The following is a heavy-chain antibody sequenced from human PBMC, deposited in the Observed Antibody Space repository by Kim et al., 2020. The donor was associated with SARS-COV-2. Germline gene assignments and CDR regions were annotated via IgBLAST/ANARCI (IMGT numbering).Heavy chain of an antibody. J-gene: IGHJ4*02. CDR1: GYTFTSYA. CDR3: ARDHPTYSSGWYIYFDY. D-gene: IGHD6-19*01. Sequence: ASVKVSCKASGYTFTSYAMNWVRQAPGQGLEWMGWINTNTGNPTYAQGFTGRFVFSLDTSVSTAYLQISSLKAEDTAVYYCARDHPTYSSGWYIYFDYWGQGTLVTVSS. V-gene: IGHV7-4-1*02. CDR2: INTNTGNP.